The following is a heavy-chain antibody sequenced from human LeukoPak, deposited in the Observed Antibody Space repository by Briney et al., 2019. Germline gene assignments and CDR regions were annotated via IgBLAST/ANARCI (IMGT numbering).Heavy chain of an antibody. Sequence: GGSLRLSCAASGFTFSSYSMNWVRQAPGKGLEWVSSISSSSSYICYADSVKGRFTISRDDAKNSLYLQMNSLIAEDTAVYYCARERASSSWTLFGYWGQGTLVTVSS. D-gene: IGHD6-13*01. J-gene: IGHJ4*02. CDR2: ISSSSSYI. V-gene: IGHV3-21*01. CDR3: ARERASSSWTLFGY. CDR1: GFTFSSYS.